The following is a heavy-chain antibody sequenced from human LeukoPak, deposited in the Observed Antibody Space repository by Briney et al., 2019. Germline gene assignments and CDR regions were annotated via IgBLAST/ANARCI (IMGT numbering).Heavy chain of an antibody. CDR3: AKDRRRLSGYDPYDAFDI. CDR2: VSGSAVGT. CDR1: GFIFSQYG. Sequence: GGSLRLSCTASGFIFSQYGMSWVRQGPGKGLEWVSTVSGSAVGTHYADSLKGRFTISRDNSKDTLYLQMNSLRAEDTAVYYCAKDRRRLSGYDPYDAFDIWGQGTMVTVSS. J-gene: IGHJ3*02. V-gene: IGHV3-23*01. D-gene: IGHD5-12*01.